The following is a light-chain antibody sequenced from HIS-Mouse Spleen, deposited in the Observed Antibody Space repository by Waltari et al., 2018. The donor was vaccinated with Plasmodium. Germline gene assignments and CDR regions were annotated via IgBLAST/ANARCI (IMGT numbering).Light chain of an antibody. CDR2: EDS. Sequence: SYELTQPPSVSVSPGQTARITCSGDALPKKHAYWYQQKSGQAPVLVLYEDSKRPSGIPEGFSGSSSGTMATWTISGAQVEDEADYDCYATDSSGNHRVFGGGTKLTVL. J-gene: IGLJ3*02. V-gene: IGLV3-10*01. CDR3: YATDSSGNHRV. CDR1: ALPKKH.